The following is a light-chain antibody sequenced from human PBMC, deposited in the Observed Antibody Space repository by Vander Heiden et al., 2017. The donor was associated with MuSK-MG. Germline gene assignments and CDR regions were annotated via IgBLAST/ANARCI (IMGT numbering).Light chain of an antibody. Sequence: QSALTQPASVSGSPGQWITISCTGTSSDVGSYNLVSWYQQHPGKAPKLMIYEGSKRPSGVSNRFSGSKSGNTASLTISGLQAEDEADYYCCSYAGSSTWVFGGGTKLTVL. CDR1: SSDVGSYNL. CDR2: EGS. J-gene: IGLJ3*02. CDR3: CSYAGSSTWV. V-gene: IGLV2-23*01.